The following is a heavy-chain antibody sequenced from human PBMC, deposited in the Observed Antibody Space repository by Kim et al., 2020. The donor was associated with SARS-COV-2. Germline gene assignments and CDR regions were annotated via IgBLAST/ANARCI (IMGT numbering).Heavy chain of an antibody. CDR3: ARDVGVGATPFDP. D-gene: IGHD1-26*01. CDR1: GGSISSYY. V-gene: IGHV4-59*13. Sequence: SETLSLTCTVSGGSISSYYWIWIRQPPGKGLEWIGYIYYSGSTNYNPSLKSRVTISVDTSKNQFSLKLSSVTAADTAVYYCARDVGVGATPFDPWGQGTLVTVSS. J-gene: IGHJ5*02. CDR2: IYYSGST.